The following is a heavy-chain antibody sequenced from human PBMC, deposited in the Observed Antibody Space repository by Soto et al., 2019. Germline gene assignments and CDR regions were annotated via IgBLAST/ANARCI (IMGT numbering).Heavy chain of an antibody. Sequence: ASVKVSCKASGGTFSSYIISWVRQAPGQGLEWMGRSIPILAIANYAQKFQGRVTITADKSTSTAYMELSSLRSEDTAVYYCASEPPGYRKIDYWGQGTLVTVSS. J-gene: IGHJ4*02. CDR2: SIPILAIA. V-gene: IGHV1-69*02. D-gene: IGHD6-13*01. CDR1: GGTFSSYI. CDR3: ASEPPGYRKIDY.